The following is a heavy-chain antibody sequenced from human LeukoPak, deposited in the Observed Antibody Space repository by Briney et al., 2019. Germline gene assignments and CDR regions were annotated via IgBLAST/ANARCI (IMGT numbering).Heavy chain of an antibody. Sequence: GASVRVSCKASGGTFRSYTMSWVRQAPGKGLEWMGGFDPEDGETIYAQKFQGRVTMTEDTSTDTAYMELSSLRSEDTAVYYCATGRGLAAAGLYWGQGTLVTVSS. CDR1: GGTFRSYT. V-gene: IGHV1-24*01. CDR3: ATGRGLAAAGLY. D-gene: IGHD6-13*01. J-gene: IGHJ4*02. CDR2: FDPEDGET.